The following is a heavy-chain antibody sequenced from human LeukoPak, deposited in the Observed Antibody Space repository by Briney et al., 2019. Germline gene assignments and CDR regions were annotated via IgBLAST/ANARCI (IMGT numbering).Heavy chain of an antibody. J-gene: IGHJ6*02. CDR3: VRDGGVAAPYSMDV. Sequence: GGSLRLSCAASGFIFSSSDMHWVRQATGKGLEWVSAIDTADGTYYPGSVKGRFTISRGNAKNSLYLQMNSLTAGDTAVYYCVRDGGVAAPYSMDVWGQGTTVTVSS. CDR2: IDTADGT. D-gene: IGHD2-15*01. V-gene: IGHV3-13*04. CDR1: GFIFSSSD.